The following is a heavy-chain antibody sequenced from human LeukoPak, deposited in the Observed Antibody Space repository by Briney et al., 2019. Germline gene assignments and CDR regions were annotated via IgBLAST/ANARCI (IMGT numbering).Heavy chain of an antibody. CDR3: ARHLSGTTMAHYFDF. CDR1: GGSISSSSYY. V-gene: IGHV4-39*01. Sequence: SETLSLTCTVSGGSISSSSYYWDWIRQPPGKGLEWIGNIYYSGSTYYNPSLKSRVSISIDTSKNQFSLKLYSVTASDAAIYYCARHLSGTTMAHYFDFWGQGTLVTVSS. J-gene: IGHJ4*02. D-gene: IGHD1-1*01. CDR2: IYYSGST.